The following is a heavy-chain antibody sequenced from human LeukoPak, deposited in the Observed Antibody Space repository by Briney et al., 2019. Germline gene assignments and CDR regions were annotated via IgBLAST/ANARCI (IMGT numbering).Heavy chain of an antibody. D-gene: IGHD1-26*01. J-gene: IGHJ3*02. V-gene: IGHV3-30*14. CDR1: GFTFSSYA. Sequence: GGSLRLSCAASGFTFSSYAMHWVRQAPGKGLEWVAVISYDGSNKYYADSVKGRFTISRDNSKNTLYLQMNSLRAEDTAVYYCAREQDRIVGATDAFDIWGQGTMVTVSS. CDR3: AREQDRIVGATDAFDI. CDR2: ISYDGSNK.